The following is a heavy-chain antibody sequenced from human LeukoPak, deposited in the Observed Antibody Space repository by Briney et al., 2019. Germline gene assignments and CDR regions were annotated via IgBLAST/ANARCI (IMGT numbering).Heavy chain of an antibody. CDR2: ISYDGSNK. J-gene: IGHJ4*02. CDR1: GFTFSSYS. Sequence: PGGSLRLSCAASGFTFSSYSMNWVRQAPGKGLEWVAVISYDGSNKYYADSVKGRFTISRDNSKNTLYLQMNSLRAEDTAVYYCARDRVGSGYYRYFDYWGQGTLVTVSS. D-gene: IGHD3-22*01. V-gene: IGHV3-30*03. CDR3: ARDRVGSGYYRYFDY.